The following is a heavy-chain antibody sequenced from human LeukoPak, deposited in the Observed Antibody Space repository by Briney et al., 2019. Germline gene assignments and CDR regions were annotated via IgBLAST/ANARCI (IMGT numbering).Heavy chain of an antibody. CDR1: GFSFSSYT. CDR2: IISHGGNT. D-gene: IGHD1-26*01. J-gene: IGHJ6*03. CDR3: ARVRMGATVSNYYYYYMDV. V-gene: IGHV3-64*01. Sequence: GGSLRLSCAASGFSFSSYTMHWVRQAPGKGLEYVSAIISHGGNTHYTNSVKGRFTISRDNSQNTLYLQMGSLRPDDMAVYHCARVRMGATVSNYYYYYMDVWGKGTTLTVSS.